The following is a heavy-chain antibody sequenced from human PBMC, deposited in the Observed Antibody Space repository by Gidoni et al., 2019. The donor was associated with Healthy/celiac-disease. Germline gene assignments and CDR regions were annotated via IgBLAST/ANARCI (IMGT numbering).Heavy chain of an antibody. V-gene: IGHV3-23*01. CDR2: ISGSGGST. CDR3: AKGWWDFCTGGICQIEY. Sequence: EVQLLESGGGLVQPGGSLRLSCAASGFTFSRYAMSWVRQAPGKGLEWVSTISGSGGSTYYADSVKGRFTISRDNSKNTLYLQMNSLRAEDTAVYYCAKGWWDFCTGGICQIEYWGQGTLVTVSS. CDR1: GFTFSRYA. J-gene: IGHJ4*02. D-gene: IGHD2-8*02.